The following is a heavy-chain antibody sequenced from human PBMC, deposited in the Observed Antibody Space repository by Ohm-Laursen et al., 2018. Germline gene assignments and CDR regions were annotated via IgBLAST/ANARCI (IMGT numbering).Heavy chain of an antibody. CDR2: ISYDGSNK. Sequence: SLRLSCSAPGFTFSSYGMHWVRQAPGKGLEWVAVISYDGSNKYYADSVKGRFTISRDNSKNTLYLQMNSLRAEDTAVYYCATRTIFGVVAYGYWGQGTLVTVSS. CDR1: GFTFSSYG. J-gene: IGHJ4*02. V-gene: IGHV3-30*03. CDR3: ATRTIFGVVAYGY. D-gene: IGHD3-3*01.